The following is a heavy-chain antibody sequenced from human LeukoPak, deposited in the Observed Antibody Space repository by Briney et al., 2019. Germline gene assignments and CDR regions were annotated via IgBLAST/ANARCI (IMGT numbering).Heavy chain of an antibody. J-gene: IGHJ5*02. CDR1: GFTLSDYY. D-gene: IGHD3-22*01. V-gene: IGHV3-11*01. CDR3: ARDLDIVVVMTGFDP. CDR2: ISSSGSTI. Sequence: GGSLRLSCAASGFTLSDYYMSLIRQAPGKGLEWVSYISSSGSTIYYADSVKGRVTISRDNAKNSLYLQMNSLRAEDTAVYYCARDLDIVVVMTGFDPWGQGTLVTVSS.